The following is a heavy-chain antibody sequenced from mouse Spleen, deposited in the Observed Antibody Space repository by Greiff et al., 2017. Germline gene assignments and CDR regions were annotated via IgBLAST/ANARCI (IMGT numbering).Heavy chain of an antibody. V-gene: IGHV5-17*01. Sequence: EVQVVESGGGLVKPGGSLKLSCAASGFTFSDYGMHWVRQAPEKGLEWVAYISSGSSTIYYADTVKGRFTISRDNAKNTLFLQMTSLRSEDTAMYYCAHDYDGAWFAYWGQGTLVTVSA. D-gene: IGHD2-4*01. J-gene: IGHJ3*01. CDR1: GFTFSDYG. CDR2: ISSGSSTI. CDR3: AHDYDGAWFAY.